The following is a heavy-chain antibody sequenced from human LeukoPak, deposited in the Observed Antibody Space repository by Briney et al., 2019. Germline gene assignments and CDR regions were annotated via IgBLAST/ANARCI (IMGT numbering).Heavy chain of an antibody. J-gene: IGHJ6*04. Sequence: GGSLRLSCAASEFSVGSNYMTWVREAPGKGLEWVSLIYSGGSTYYADSVKGRFTISRDNSKNTLYLQMNSLRAEDTAVYYCAELGITMIGGVWGKGTTVTISS. V-gene: IGHV3-66*01. D-gene: IGHD3-10*02. CDR3: AELGITMIGGV. CDR1: EFSVGSNY. CDR2: IYSGGST.